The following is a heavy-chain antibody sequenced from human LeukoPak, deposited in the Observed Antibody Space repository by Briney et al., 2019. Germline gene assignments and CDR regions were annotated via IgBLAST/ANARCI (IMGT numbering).Heavy chain of an antibody. CDR1: GFTFSSCA. D-gene: IGHD3-16*01. CDR3: VKGAGFFYYDGMDV. V-gene: IGHV3-23*01. J-gene: IGHJ6*02. Sequence: GGSLRLSCAASGFTFSSCAMSWVRQAPGKGLEWVSSISGSGGSTNYADSVQGRFSISRDNSKNMLYLQMNSLRGEDTAVYYCVKGAGFFYYDGMDVWGRGTTVTVCS. CDR2: ISGSGGST.